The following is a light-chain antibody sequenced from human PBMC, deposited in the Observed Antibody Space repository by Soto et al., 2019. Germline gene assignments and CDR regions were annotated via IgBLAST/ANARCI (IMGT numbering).Light chain of an antibody. CDR3: MHNRTS. V-gene: IGKV3-20*01. Sequence: EIVLTQSPGTLSLSPGERATLSCRASQSVSSSYLAWYQQKPGQAPRQLIYGASSRATGSPDRFSGSGSGTDFTPTITRLEPEDFAVYNCMHNRTSFGGGTRVEIK. J-gene: IGKJ4*01. CDR2: GAS. CDR1: QSVSSSY.